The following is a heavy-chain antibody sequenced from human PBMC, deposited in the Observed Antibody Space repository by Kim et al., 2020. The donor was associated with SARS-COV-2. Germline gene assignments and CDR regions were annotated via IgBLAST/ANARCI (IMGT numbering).Heavy chain of an antibody. Sequence: SQTLSLTCAISGDSVSSNSAAWNWIRQSPSRGLEWLARTYYRSRWHNDYAVSVKSRITINADTSKNQFSLQLNSVTPEDTAVYYCAREWEQQQNWLDPWGQGTLVTVSS. V-gene: IGHV6-1*01. CDR1: GDSVSSNSAA. J-gene: IGHJ5*02. CDR2: TYYRSRWHN. D-gene: IGHD6-13*01. CDR3: AREWEQQQNWLDP.